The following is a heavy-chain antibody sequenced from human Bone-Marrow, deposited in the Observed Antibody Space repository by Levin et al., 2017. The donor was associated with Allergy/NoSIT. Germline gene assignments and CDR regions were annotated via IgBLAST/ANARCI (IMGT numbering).Heavy chain of an antibody. CDR2: INVDGSST. CDR3: AREPPSAFDI. CDR1: GFSLSSYW. D-gene: IGHD2-2*01. J-gene: IGHJ3*02. V-gene: IGHV3-74*03. Sequence: SCAASGFSLSSYWMHWVRQAPGKGLVWVSRINVDGSSTTYADSVKGRFTISRDNAKNTVYLQMNSLRAEDTGVYYCAREPPSAFDIWGQGTMVTVSA.